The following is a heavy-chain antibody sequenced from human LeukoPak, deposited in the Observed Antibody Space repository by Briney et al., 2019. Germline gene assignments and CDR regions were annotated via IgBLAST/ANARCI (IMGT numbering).Heavy chain of an antibody. CDR3: AREYYGSSGYYDY. Sequence: PGGSLRLSCAASGFTFSSYWMSWVRQAPGKGLEWVANIKQDGSEKYYVDSVKGRFTISRDNAKNSLYLQMNSLRAEDTAVYYCAREYYGSSGYYDYWGQGTLVTVSS. J-gene: IGHJ4*02. D-gene: IGHD3-22*01. V-gene: IGHV3-7*03. CDR2: IKQDGSEK. CDR1: GFTFSSYW.